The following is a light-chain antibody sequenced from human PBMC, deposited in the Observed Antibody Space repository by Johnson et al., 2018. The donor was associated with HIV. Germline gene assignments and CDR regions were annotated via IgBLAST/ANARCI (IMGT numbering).Light chain of an antibody. V-gene: IGLV1-51*02. CDR3: GTWDTSLSAYV. J-gene: IGLJ1*01. Sequence: QSVLTQPPSVSAAQGQKVTISCSGSSSNIGTNYVSWYQQLPGTAPKLLMFENNQRPSGLPDRFSGSKSGTSATLGITGLQTGDEADYYCGTWDTSLSAYVFGTGTKVTVL. CDR2: ENN. CDR1: SSNIGTNY.